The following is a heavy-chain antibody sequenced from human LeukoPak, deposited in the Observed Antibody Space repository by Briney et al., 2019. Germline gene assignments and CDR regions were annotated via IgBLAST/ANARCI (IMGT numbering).Heavy chain of an antibody. Sequence: ASVKVSCRASGYTFTDLYIHWVRQAPGQGLVWMGWIGPNSGGTNYAQKFLGRVTMTRDTSISTAYMELSGLRSDDTAVYYCARNYGGNAKYFDYWGQGTLVTVSS. CDR2: IGPNSGGT. CDR3: ARNYGGNAKYFDY. V-gene: IGHV1-2*02. J-gene: IGHJ4*02. CDR1: GYTFTDLY. D-gene: IGHD4-23*01.